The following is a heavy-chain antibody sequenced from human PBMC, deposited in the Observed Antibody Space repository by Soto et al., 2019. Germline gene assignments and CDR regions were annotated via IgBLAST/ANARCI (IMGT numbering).Heavy chain of an antibody. Sequence: GESLRISCNGSGYSFTSYWIGWVRQMPGKGLEWMGIIYPGDSDTRYSPSFQGQVTISADKSISTAYLQWSSLKASDTAMYYCARHGGSGNSGDSYYYYGMDVWGQGTTVTVSS. CDR2: IYPGDSDT. CDR1: GYSFTSYW. V-gene: IGHV5-51*01. J-gene: IGHJ6*02. CDR3: ARHGGSGNSGDSYYYYGMDV. D-gene: IGHD3-10*01.